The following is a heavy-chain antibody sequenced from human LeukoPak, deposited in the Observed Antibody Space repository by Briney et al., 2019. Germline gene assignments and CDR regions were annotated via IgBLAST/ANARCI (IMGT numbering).Heavy chain of an antibody. CDR3: ARGYTPRGGWYYYYGMDV. Sequence: ASVKVSCKASGYTFTSYDINWVRQATGQGLEWMGWMNPNSGNTGYAQKFQGRVTITRNTSISTAYMELSSLRSEDTAVYYCARGYTPRGGWYYYYGMDVWGQGTTVTVSS. CDR1: GYTFTSYD. J-gene: IGHJ6*02. V-gene: IGHV1-8*01. D-gene: IGHD3-16*01. CDR2: MNPNSGNT.